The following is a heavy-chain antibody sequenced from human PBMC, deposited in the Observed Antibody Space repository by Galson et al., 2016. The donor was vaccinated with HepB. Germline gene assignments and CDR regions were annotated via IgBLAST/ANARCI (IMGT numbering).Heavy chain of an antibody. J-gene: IGHJ6*02. CDR3: AKEEVWRGYYFYDGIDV. D-gene: IGHD3-3*01. CDR2: ISGDGGNT. Sequence: SLRLSCAASGFTFDDHGMHWVRQAPGKGLEWVALISGDGGNTYYADSVKGRFTNSRVNRKNSLYLQMNSLRTEETALYYCAKEEVWRGYYFYDGIDVWGQGTMVTVSS. V-gene: IGHV3-43*02. CDR1: GFTFDDHG.